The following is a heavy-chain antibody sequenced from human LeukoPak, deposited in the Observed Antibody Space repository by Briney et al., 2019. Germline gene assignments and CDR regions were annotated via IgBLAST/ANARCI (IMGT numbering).Heavy chain of an antibody. J-gene: IGHJ3*02. Sequence: SETLSLTCTVSGGSISDYYWSWIRQPPGKGLEWIGYIYYSGSTNYNPSLKSRVTISVDTSKNQFSLKLSSVTAADTAVYYCARLVQQGDAFDIWGQGTMVTVSS. CDR3: ARLVQQGDAFDI. CDR2: IYYSGST. V-gene: IGHV4-59*08. D-gene: IGHD3-10*01. CDR1: GGSISDYY.